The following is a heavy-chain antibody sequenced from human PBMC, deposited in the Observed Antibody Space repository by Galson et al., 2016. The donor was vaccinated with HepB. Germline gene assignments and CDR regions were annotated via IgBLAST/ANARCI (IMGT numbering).Heavy chain of an antibody. V-gene: IGHV1-18*04. D-gene: IGHD3-10*01. CDR2: ISAHNGDT. Sequence: SVKVSCKASGYTFTTNGISWVRQAPGQGLEWMGWISAHNGDTNSPQKLQGRVTLTTDTSTRPAYMELRSLTSDDTAVYYCARDRDRSLDYWGQGTLVTVSS. CDR3: ARDRDRSLDY. CDR1: GYTFTTNG. J-gene: IGHJ4*02.